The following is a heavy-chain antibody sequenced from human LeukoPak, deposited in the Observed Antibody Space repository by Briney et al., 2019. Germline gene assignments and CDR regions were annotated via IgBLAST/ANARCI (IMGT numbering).Heavy chain of an antibody. CDR3: ARVSDYSNYFDF. CDR2: ISGDGGST. CDR1: GFTFDDYA. Sequence: GGSLRLSCAASGFTFDDYAMHWVRQAPGKGLEWVSLISGDGGSTYYADSVKGRFTISRDNSKNMLYLQMNSLRAEDTAVYYCARVSDYSNYFDFWGQGTLVTVSS. V-gene: IGHV3-43*02. D-gene: IGHD4-11*01. J-gene: IGHJ4*02.